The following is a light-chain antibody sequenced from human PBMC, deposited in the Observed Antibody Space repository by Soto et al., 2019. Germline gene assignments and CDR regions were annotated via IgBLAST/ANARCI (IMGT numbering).Light chain of an antibody. CDR1: SSDVGSYNS. CDR3: CSYAGNPYV. CDR2: EGS. J-gene: IGLJ1*01. V-gene: IGLV2-23*01. Sequence: QSVLTQPASVSGSPGQSIAISCTGTSSDVGSYNSVSWCQQHPGKAPKLMIYEGSKRPSGVSDRFSGSKSGNTASLTISGLQAEDEADYYCCSYAGNPYVFGTGTRSPS.